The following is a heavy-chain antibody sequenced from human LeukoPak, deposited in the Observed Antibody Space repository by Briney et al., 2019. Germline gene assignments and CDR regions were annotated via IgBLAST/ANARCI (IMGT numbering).Heavy chain of an antibody. Sequence: HPGGSLRLSCAASGFTFSSYAMSWVRQAPGKGLEWVSAISGSGGSTYYADSVKGRFTISRDNSKNTLYLQMNSLRAEDTAVYYCAKDPNWGFLGPFDYWGQGTLVAVSS. D-gene: IGHD7-27*01. CDR2: ISGSGGST. V-gene: IGHV3-23*01. CDR3: AKDPNWGFLGPFDY. J-gene: IGHJ4*02. CDR1: GFTFSSYA.